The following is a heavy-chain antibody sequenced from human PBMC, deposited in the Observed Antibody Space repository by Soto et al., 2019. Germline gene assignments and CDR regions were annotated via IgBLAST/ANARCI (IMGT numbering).Heavy chain of an antibody. V-gene: IGHV3-23*01. CDR2: ISGSGGST. J-gene: IGHJ4*02. D-gene: IGHD3-3*01. CDR1: GFTFSSYA. CDR3: AKDSGTYYDFWSGPKSPFDY. Sequence: GGSLRLSCAASGFTFSSYAMSWVRQAPGKGLEWVSAISGSGGSTYYADSVKGRFTISRDNSKNTLYLQMNSLRAEDTAVYYCAKDSGTYYDFWSGPKSPFDYWGQGTLVTVSS.